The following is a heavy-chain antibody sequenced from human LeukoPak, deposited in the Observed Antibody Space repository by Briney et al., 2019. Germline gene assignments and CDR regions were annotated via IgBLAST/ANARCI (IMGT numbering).Heavy chain of an antibody. CDR2: ISSTGGST. V-gene: IGHV3-64*01. CDR1: GFTFDNYA. D-gene: IGHD3-10*01. Sequence: GGSLRLSCAASGFTFDNYALHWVRQAPGKGLEYVSGISSTGGSTTFANTVKDRFTISRDNSKNTLYLQMGSLRAEDTAVYYCARSPGAGAYFDYWGQGTLVTVSS. CDR3: ARSPGAGAYFDY. J-gene: IGHJ4*02.